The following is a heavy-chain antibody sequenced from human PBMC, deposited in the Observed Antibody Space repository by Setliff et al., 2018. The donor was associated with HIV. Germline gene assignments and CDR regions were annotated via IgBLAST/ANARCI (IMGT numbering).Heavy chain of an antibody. V-gene: IGHV4-39*01. D-gene: IGHD4-17*01. J-gene: IGHJ6*02. Sequence: SETLSLTCTVSGGSISNSRYYWSWIRQPPGKGLEWSGSIYYSGSTYYNPPLKRRVTISVDTSKNQFSLKLNSVTAADTAIYYCARGGPTAAYGVDVWGQGTTVTVSS. CDR2: IYYSGST. CDR3: ARGGPTAAYGVDV. CDR1: GGSISNSRYY.